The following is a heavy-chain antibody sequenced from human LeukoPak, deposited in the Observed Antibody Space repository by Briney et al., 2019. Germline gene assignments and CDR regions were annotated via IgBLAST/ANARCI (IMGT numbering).Heavy chain of an antibody. D-gene: IGHD6-19*01. CDR2: IYDSGST. CDR3: ARQGSSGWYAFDY. Sequence: SETLSLTCTVSGGSISNYYWSWIRQPPGKGLEWIGYIYDSGSTNYNPSLKSRVTISVDTSKNQFSLKLSSVTAADTAVYYCARQGSSGWYAFDYWGQGTLVTVSS. CDR1: GGSISNYY. V-gene: IGHV4-59*01. J-gene: IGHJ4*02.